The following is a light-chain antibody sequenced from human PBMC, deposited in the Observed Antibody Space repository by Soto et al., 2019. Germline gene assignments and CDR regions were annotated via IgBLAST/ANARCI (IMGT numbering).Light chain of an antibody. CDR3: QQYSYSSS. V-gene: IGKV1-5*01. CDR1: QSISVW. Sequence: DIQMTQSPSTLSASVGDRVTITCRASQSISVWLAWYQQKPGKAPNLLIYDASTLQNGVPSRFSGSGSGTDFTLTISSLQPDDFATYFCQQYSYSSSFGGGTKVEIK. J-gene: IGKJ4*01. CDR2: DAS.